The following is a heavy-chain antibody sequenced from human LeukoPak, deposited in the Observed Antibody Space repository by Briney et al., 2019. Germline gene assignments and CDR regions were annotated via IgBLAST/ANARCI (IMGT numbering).Heavy chain of an antibody. D-gene: IGHD3-10*01. CDR1: GYTFTSYY. Sequence: ASVKVSCKASGYTFTSYYMHWVRQAPGQGLEWMGIINPSGGSTSYAQKFQGRVTMTEDTSTDIAYMELSSLRSEDTAVYYCATGYGSWDYWGQGTLVTVSS. CDR3: ATGYGSWDY. V-gene: IGHV1-46*01. CDR2: INPSGGST. J-gene: IGHJ4*02.